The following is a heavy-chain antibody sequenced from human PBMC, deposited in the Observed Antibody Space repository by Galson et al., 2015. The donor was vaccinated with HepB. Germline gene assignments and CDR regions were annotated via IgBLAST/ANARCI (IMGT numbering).Heavy chain of an antibody. CDR3: AKVAAIYYYYYYMDV. D-gene: IGHD2-15*01. Sequence: SLGLSCAASGFTFSSYGMHWVRQAPGKGLEWVAVISYDGSNKYYADSVKGRFTISRDNSKNTLYLQMNSLRAEDTAVYYCAKVAAIYYYYYYMDVWGKGTTVTVSS. V-gene: IGHV3-30*18. CDR2: ISYDGSNK. J-gene: IGHJ6*03. CDR1: GFTFSSYG.